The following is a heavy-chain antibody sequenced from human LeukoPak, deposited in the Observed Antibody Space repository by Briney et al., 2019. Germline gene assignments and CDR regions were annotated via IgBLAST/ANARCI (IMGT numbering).Heavy chain of an antibody. CDR3: AAEGLWFGDHAFDI. Sequence: SVKVSCKASGFTFTSSAMQWVRQARGQRLEGIGWIVVGSGKTKYAQKFQERVTITRDMSTSTAYMELSSLRSEDTAVYYCAAEGLWFGDHAFDIWGQGTMVTVSS. CDR2: IVVGSGKT. V-gene: IGHV1-58*02. D-gene: IGHD3-10*01. CDR1: GFTFTSSA. J-gene: IGHJ3*02.